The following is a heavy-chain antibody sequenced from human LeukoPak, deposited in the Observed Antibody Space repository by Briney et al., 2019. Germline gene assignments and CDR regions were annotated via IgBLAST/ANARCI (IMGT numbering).Heavy chain of an antibody. CDR1: GFTFSGAW. CDR3: TTGLKTYYSDSSGYYLGDY. Sequence: GGSLRLSCAASGFTFSGAWMSWVRQAPGKGLEWVGRILLKSQGATTDYTAPVKGRFTVSRDDSKNTLYLQMNSLKTEDTAVYYCTTGLKTYYSDSSGYYLGDYWGQGTLVTVSS. CDR2: ILLKSQGATT. V-gene: IGHV3-15*01. J-gene: IGHJ4*02. D-gene: IGHD3-22*01.